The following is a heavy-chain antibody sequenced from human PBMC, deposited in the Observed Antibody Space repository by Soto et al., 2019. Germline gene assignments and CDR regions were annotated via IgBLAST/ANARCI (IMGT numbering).Heavy chain of an antibody. CDR2: IYYSGST. J-gene: IGHJ2*01. V-gene: IGHV4-39*01. D-gene: IGHD2-21*02. CDR3: ARLGGNSNWYFDL. CDR1: GGSISSSSYY. Sequence: SETLSLTCTVSGGSISSSSYYWGWIRQPPGKGLEWIGSIYYSGSTYYNPSLKSRVTISVDTSKNQFSLKLSSVTAADTAVYYCARLGGNSNWYFDLWGRGTLVTVSS.